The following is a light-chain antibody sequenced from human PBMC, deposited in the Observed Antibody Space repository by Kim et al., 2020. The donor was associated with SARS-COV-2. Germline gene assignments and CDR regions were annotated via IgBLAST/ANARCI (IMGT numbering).Light chain of an antibody. CDR2: EVT. CDR3: NSYAANNNWV. CDR1: SSDVGRYNH. Sequence: GQSVTISCTGTSSDVGRYNHVSWNQQHPGKAPKLMIYEVTKRPSGVPDRFSGSKSGNTASLTVSGLQAEDEADYYCNSYAANNNWVFGGGTQLTVL. V-gene: IGLV2-8*01. J-gene: IGLJ3*02.